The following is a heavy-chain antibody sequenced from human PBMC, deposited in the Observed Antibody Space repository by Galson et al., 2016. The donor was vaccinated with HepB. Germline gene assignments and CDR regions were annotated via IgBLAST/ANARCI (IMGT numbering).Heavy chain of an antibody. Sequence: PALVKPTQTLTLTCTFSGFSLTTPGVGVGWIRQPPGKALEWLAFIYWNDDERYSPSLKSRLSITKETSKNQVVLTMTNMDPVDTATYYCTRAAPAAPVNGAFDVWGQGTVVTVSS. CDR3: TRAAPAAPVNGAFDV. CDR1: GFSLTTPGVG. V-gene: IGHV2-5*01. D-gene: IGHD6-25*01. J-gene: IGHJ3*01. CDR2: IYWNDDE.